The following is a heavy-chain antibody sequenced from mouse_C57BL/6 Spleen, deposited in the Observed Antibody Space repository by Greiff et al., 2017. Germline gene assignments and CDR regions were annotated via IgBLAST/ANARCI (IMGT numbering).Heavy chain of an antibody. V-gene: IGHV1-62-2*01. J-gene: IGHJ2*01. Sequence: VKLMESGAELVKPGASVKLSCKASGYTFTEYTIHWVKQRSGQGLEWIGWFYPGSGSIKYNEKFKDKATLTADKSSSTVYMELSRLTSEDSAVYFCARRYGKGDYFDYWGQGTTLTVSS. CDR3: ARRYGKGDYFDY. CDR2: FYPGSGSI. D-gene: IGHD2-1*01. CDR1: GYTFTEYT.